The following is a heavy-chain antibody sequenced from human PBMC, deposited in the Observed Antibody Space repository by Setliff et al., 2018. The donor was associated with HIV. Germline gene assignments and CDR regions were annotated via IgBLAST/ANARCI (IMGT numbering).Heavy chain of an antibody. J-gene: IGHJ4*02. V-gene: IGHV5-51*01. CDR2: IYPGDSDN. CDR1: GYTFTSYW. Sequence: GESLKISCKGSGYTFTSYWIGWVRQMPGKGLVLMGIIYPGDSDNRYSPSFQGRVTISANKSNNTAYLQWSSLQASDTAMYYCARLASKACLDYWGQGTLVTVSS. CDR3: ARLASKACLDY.